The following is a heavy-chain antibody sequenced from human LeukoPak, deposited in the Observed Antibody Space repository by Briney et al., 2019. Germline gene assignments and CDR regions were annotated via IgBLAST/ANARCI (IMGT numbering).Heavy chain of an antibody. V-gene: IGHV4-30-2*01. CDR1: GGSIGSGSFY. J-gene: IGHJ1*01. CDR3: ASSQWPVLNFQR. Sequence: SETLSLTCTVSGGSIGSGSFYWNWTRQPPGKGLEWIGNIYDRGSTSYNPSLKSRVTISLDRSKNQISLKLSSVTAADTAVYYCASSQWPVLNFQRWGQGTLVTVSS. D-gene: IGHD6-19*01. CDR2: IYDRGST.